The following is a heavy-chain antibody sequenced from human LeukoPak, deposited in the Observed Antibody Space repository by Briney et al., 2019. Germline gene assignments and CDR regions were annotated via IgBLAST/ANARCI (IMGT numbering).Heavy chain of an antibody. V-gene: IGHV3-7*01. CDR1: GFMFSRYW. CDR2: IKQDGSEK. CDR3: ARRDY. J-gene: IGHJ4*02. Sequence: PGGSLRLSCAASGFMFSRYWMSWVRQAPGKGLEWVAYIKQDGSEKYYVDSVKGRFTISRDNARNSLYLQMDSLRAEDTAMYYCARRDYWGQGTLVTVSS.